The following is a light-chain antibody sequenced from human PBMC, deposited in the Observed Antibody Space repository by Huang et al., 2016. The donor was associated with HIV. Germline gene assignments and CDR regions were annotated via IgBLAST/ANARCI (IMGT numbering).Light chain of an antibody. Sequence: DIVMTQSPPPLPVTPGEPASISCRSSQSLLHSNGYNYLDWYLQKPGQSPQLVIYLASNRAAGVPDRFSGSGSVTHFTLKISRVESEDVGVYYCMQALQTPRTFGQGTRLEIK. CDR3: MQALQTPRT. V-gene: IGKV2-28*01. CDR1: QSLLHSNGYNY. J-gene: IGKJ5*01. CDR2: LAS.